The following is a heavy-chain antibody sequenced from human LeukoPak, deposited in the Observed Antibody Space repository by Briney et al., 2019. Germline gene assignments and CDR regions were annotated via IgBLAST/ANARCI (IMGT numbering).Heavy chain of an antibody. CDR3: AREDFWSGQIDY. CDR1: GFTFNKSW. Sequence: PGGSLRLSCAASGFTFNKSWMSWVRQAPGKGPEWVANIKEDGTQKYYVDSVRGRFTISRDNSKNTLYLQMNSLRAEDTAVYYCAREDFWSGQIDYWGQGTLVTVSS. V-gene: IGHV3-7*01. D-gene: IGHD3-3*01. CDR2: IKEDGTQK. J-gene: IGHJ4*02.